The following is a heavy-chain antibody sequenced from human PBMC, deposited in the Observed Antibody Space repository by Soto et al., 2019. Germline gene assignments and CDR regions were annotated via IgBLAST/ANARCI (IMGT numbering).Heavy chain of an antibody. J-gene: IGHJ4*02. V-gene: IGHV3-30-3*01. CDR2: ISYDGSNK. CDR3: AREPGYYYDSSGYGNFDY. CDR1: GFTFSSYA. D-gene: IGHD3-22*01. Sequence: VQLVESGGGLVQPGGSLRLSCAASGFTFSSYAMHWVRQAPGKGLEWVAVISYDGSNKYYADSVKGRFTISRDNSKNTLYLQMNSLRAEDTAVYYCAREPGYYYDSSGYGNFDYWGQGTLVTVSS.